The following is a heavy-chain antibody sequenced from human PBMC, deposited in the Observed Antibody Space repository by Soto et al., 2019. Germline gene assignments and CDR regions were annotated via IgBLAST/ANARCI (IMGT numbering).Heavy chain of an antibody. CDR1: GFSFSTYG. CDR2: ISNYGSNK. V-gene: IGHV3-30*18. Sequence: QVHLVESGGGVVQPGRSLRLSCAASGFSFSTYGMHWVRQAPGKGLEWVAFISNYGSNKYYADSVKGRFTISRDNSKNTLYLQMNSLRAEDTAVYYRANGFGNYWAFDYWGQGTLGTVSS. CDR3: ANGFGNYWAFDY. J-gene: IGHJ4*02. D-gene: IGHD1-26*01.